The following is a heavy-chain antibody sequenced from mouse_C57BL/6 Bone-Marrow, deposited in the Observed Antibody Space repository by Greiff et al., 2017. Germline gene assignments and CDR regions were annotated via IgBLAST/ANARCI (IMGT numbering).Heavy chain of an antibody. D-gene: IGHD2-3*01. J-gene: IGHJ3*01. CDR1: GYTFTDYY. CDR2: INPNNGGT. V-gene: IGHV1-26*01. CDR3: ARGYSWFAY. Sequence: EVQLQQSGPELVKPGASVKISCKASGYTFTDYYMNWVKQSHGKSLEWIGDINPNNGGTSYNQKFKGKATLTVDKSSSTAYMELRSLTSEDAAVYYCARGYSWFAYWGQGTRVTVSA.